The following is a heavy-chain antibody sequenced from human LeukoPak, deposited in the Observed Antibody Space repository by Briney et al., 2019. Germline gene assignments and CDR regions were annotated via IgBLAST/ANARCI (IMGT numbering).Heavy chain of an antibody. J-gene: IGHJ4*02. Sequence: PGGSLRLSCAASGFTFNNYAMSWVRQAPGKGLEWVSAISGSGGSTYYADSVKGRFTISRDNAKNSLYLQMNSLRAEDTAVYYCARAEGDYWGQGTLVTVSS. CDR3: ARAEGDY. CDR2: ISGSGGST. CDR1: GFTFNNYA. V-gene: IGHV3-23*01.